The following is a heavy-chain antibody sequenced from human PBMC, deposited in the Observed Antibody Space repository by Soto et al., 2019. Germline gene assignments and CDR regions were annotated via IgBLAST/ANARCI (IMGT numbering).Heavy chain of an antibody. D-gene: IGHD2-2*01. CDR2: ISGSGAYA. CDR1: GFTFSSYA. CDR3: AKYGCSSTSCQCDY. Sequence: PGGSLRLSCAASGFTFSSYAMTWVRQAPGKGLEWVSAISGSGAYAYYANSVKGRFTISRDNSKNTLYLQLNSLRAEDTAVYYCAKYGCSSTSCQCDYWGQGTRVTV. J-gene: IGHJ4*02. V-gene: IGHV3-23*01.